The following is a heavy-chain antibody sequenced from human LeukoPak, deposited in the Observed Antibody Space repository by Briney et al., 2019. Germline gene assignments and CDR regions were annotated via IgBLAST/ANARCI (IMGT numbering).Heavy chain of an antibody. D-gene: IGHD3-22*01. CDR1: GFSFRTYA. CDR2: ISDDSAKI. CDR3: AREYDSSWPS. J-gene: IGHJ5*02. Sequence: PGGSLRLSCAASGFSFRTYAMSWVRQAPGKGLDWVSAISDDSAKIYYSASVKGRFTISRDNSKNILFLQLNSLRVEDTGVYYCAREYDSSWPSWGQGTLVTVS. V-gene: IGHV3-23*01.